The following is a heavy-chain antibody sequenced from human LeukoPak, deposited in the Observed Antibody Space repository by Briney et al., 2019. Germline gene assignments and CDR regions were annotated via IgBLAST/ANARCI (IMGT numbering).Heavy chain of an antibody. CDR1: GGSISSNIYY. D-gene: IGHD6-13*01. J-gene: IGHJ2*01. Sequence: SETLSLTCTVSGGSISSNIYYWGWIRQPPGKGLEWIGSIYYTGSTNYNPSLESRVTISVDTSKNQFSLKLTSVTAADTAVYYCARVYYSSSYDYWYFDLWGRGTLVTVSS. CDR2: IYYTGST. V-gene: IGHV4-39*07. CDR3: ARVYYSSSYDYWYFDL.